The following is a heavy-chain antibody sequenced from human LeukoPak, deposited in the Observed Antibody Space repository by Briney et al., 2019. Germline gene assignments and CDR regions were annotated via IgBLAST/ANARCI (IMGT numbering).Heavy chain of an antibody. D-gene: IGHD1-26*01. V-gene: IGHV3-30*02. Sequence: GGSLRLSCAASGLTFSSYGIDWVRQAPDKGLEWVACIRYDGSNKYYADSVKGRFTISRDNSKNTLYLQMNSLIAEDTAVYYCAKLKGQSGNYGDSLHRSRFPFDIWGQGTMVTVSS. J-gene: IGHJ3*02. CDR2: IRYDGSNK. CDR1: GLTFSSYG. CDR3: AKLKGQSGNYGDSLHRSRFPFDI.